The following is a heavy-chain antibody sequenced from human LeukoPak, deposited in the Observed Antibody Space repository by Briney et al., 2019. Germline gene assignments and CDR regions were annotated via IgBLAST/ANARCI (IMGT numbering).Heavy chain of an antibody. D-gene: IGHD1-26*01. V-gene: IGHV3-74*01. J-gene: IGHJ4*02. CDR3: ARDREIVGATIGFDC. Sequence: GGSLRLSCAASGFTFSSYWMHWVRQAPGKGLVWVSRINSDGSSTSYEDSVKGRFTVSRDSAKNTLFLQINSLRAEDTAVYYCARDREIVGATIGFDCWGQGTLVDVSS. CDR1: GFTFSSYW. CDR2: INSDGSST.